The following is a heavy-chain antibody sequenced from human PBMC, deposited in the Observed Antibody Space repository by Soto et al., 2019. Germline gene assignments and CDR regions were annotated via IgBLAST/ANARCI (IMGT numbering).Heavy chain of an antibody. CDR1: GGTFSSYA. CDR2: IIPIFGTA. J-gene: IGHJ4*02. CDR3: ARGPSYYESSGYYPLDY. Sequence: QVQLVQSGAEVKKPGSSVKVSCKASGGTFSSYAISWVRQAPGQGLEWMGGIIPIFGTANYAQKFQGRVTITADESTSTAYMDLSSLRSEDTAVYYCARGPSYYESSGYYPLDYWGQGTLVTVSS. V-gene: IGHV1-69*01. D-gene: IGHD3-22*01.